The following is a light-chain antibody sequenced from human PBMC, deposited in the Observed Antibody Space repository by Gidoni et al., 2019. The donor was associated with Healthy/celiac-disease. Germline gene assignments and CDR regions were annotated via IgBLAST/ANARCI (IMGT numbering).Light chain of an antibody. CDR1: QSIISY. CDR2: AAS. J-gene: IGKJ2*01. V-gene: IGKV1-39*01. CDR3: QQSYSTPPENT. Sequence: DIQMTQSPSSLSASVGDRVTITCRASQSIISYLNWYQQKPGKAPKLLIYAASILQSGVPSRFSGSGSGTDFTLTISSLQPEDFATYYCQQSYSTPPENTFGQGTKLEIK.